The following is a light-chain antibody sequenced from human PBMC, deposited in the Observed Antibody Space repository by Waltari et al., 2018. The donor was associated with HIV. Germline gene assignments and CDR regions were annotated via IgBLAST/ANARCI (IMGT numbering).Light chain of an antibody. CDR2: DTS. Sequence: QAVVTQEPSLTVSPGGTISLTCGSSPGAVTSGHYPYWFQQKPGQAPRTLIYDTSNTHSWTPARFSGSLLGGKAVLTLSGAQPEDEADYYCLLFYHDARVFGGGTKLTVL. J-gene: IGLJ2*01. CDR1: PGAVTSGHY. V-gene: IGLV7-46*01. CDR3: LLFYHDARV.